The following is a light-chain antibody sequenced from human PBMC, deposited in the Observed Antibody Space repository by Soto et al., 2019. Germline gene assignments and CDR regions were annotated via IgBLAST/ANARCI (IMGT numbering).Light chain of an antibody. CDR3: SSYTTTATVL. Sequence: QSALTQPASVSGSPGQSITISCTGTSSGVGNYDYVSWYQQYPGKVPKLMIYEVSNRPSGVSNRFSGSKSGNTASLTISGLQAEDEADYFCSSYTTTATVLFGGGTKVTVL. J-gene: IGLJ2*01. CDR2: EVS. V-gene: IGLV2-14*01. CDR1: SSGVGNYDY.